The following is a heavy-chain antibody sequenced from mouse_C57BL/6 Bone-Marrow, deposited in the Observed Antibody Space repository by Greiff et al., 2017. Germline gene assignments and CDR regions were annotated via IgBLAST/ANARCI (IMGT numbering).Heavy chain of an antibody. Sequence: QVQLQQPGTELVKPGASVKLSCKASGYTFTSYWMHWVKQRPGHGLEWIGNINPSNGGTNYNEKFKTKATLAVDKSSSTAYMQLSSLTSEDAAVYYGARRDYDYDSDYFDYWGQGTTLTVSS. J-gene: IGHJ2*01. CDR2: INPSNGGT. CDR1: GYTFTSYW. CDR3: ARRDYDYDSDYFDY. V-gene: IGHV1-53*01. D-gene: IGHD2-4*01.